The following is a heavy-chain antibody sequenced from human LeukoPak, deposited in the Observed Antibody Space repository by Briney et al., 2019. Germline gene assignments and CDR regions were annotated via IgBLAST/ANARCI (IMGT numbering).Heavy chain of an antibody. CDR2: ISSSSSYI. CDR3: ARAPYSSGWYSGSLLRNFDY. J-gene: IGHJ4*02. Sequence: GGSLRLSCAASGFTFSSYGMHWVRQAPGKGLEWVSSISSSSSYIYYADSVKGRFTISRDNAKNSLYLQMNSLRAEDTAVYYCARAPYSSGWYSGSLLRNFDYWGQGTLVTVSS. CDR1: GFTFSSYG. D-gene: IGHD6-19*01. V-gene: IGHV3-21*01.